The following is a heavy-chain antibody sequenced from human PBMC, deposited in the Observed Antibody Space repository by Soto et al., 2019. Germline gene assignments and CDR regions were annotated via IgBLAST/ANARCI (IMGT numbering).Heavy chain of an antibody. J-gene: IGHJ4*02. CDR1: GCTFSSYA. D-gene: IGHD6-6*01. Sequence: SVKVSCKASGCTFSSYAISWVRQAPGQGLEWMGGIIPIFGTANYAQKFQGRVTITADESTSTAYMELSSLRSEDTAVYYCARDPFPYSSYAYFEYWGQGTLDRVSS. V-gene: IGHV1-69*13. CDR3: ARDPFPYSSYAYFEY. CDR2: IIPIFGTA.